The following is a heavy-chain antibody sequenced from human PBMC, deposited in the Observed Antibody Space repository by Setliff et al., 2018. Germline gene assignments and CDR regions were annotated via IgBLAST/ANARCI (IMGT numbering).Heavy chain of an antibody. V-gene: IGHV3-23*01. Sequence: GGSLSLSCAASGFTFSTYSMSWARQAPGKGLEWVSAISGDSVSIYYADSVRGRFTISRDNSKNTLYLQMNNLRDEDTDVYYCANHNPARWAVYTTPIDSWGQGTLVTVSS. CDR3: ANHNPARWAVYTTPIDS. J-gene: IGHJ4*02. D-gene: IGHD6-19*01. CDR1: GFTFSTYS. CDR2: ISGDSVSI.